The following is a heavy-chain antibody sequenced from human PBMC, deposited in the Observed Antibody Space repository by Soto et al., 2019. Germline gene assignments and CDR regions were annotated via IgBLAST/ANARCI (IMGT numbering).Heavy chain of an antibody. D-gene: IGHD2-2*02. CDR3: ANIRYYYGMDV. J-gene: IGHJ6*02. Sequence: GGSLRLSCAASGFIVSSNYMNWVRQAPGKGLEWVAVIYSGGSTYYADSVKGRFTISRDNSKNTLYLQMNSLRAEDTAVYYCANIRYYYGMDVWGQGTTVTVSS. CDR2: IYSGGST. CDR1: GFIVSSNY. V-gene: IGHV3-53*01.